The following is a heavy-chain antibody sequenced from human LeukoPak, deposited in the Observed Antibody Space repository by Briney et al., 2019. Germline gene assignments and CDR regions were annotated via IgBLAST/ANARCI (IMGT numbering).Heavy chain of an antibody. D-gene: IGHD6-13*01. CDR3: AREGRAAGYYYGMDV. V-gene: IGHV1-2*02. J-gene: IGHJ6*02. CDR2: INPNSGGT. Sequence: ASVKVSCKASGYTFTGYYMHWVRQAPGQGLEWMGWINPNSGGTNYAQKFQGRVTMTRDTSISTAYMELSRLRSDDTAVYYCAREGRAAGYYYGMDVWGQGTTLTVS. CDR1: GYTFTGYY.